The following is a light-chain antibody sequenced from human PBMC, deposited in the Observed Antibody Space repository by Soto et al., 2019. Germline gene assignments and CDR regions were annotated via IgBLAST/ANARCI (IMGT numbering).Light chain of an antibody. Sequence: EIVMTQSPATLSVSPGERATLSCRASQGVSSNVAWYQQKPGQAPRLLIYGASTRATGIPARFSGSGSGTEFTLTISSLQSEDFAVYFCQQYNNWPYTFGQGTKLEIK. CDR3: QQYNNWPYT. V-gene: IGKV3-15*01. J-gene: IGKJ2*01. CDR2: GAS. CDR1: QGVSSN.